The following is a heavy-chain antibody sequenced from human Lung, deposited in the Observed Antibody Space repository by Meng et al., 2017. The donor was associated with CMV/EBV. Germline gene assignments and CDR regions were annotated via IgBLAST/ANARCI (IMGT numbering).Heavy chain of an antibody. CDR3: ARYVPNGSFWYFDF. Sequence: QVHVLPVGADAKKPGASMTVSCKASGYIFTNYDSSWVRQAPGQGLEWMGWISVKNGEAKYPQNFQGRVTMTTDTTTSTAYMELRSLTSDDTAVYYCARYVPNGSFWYFDFWGRGTLVTVSS. CDR2: ISVKNGEA. V-gene: IGHV1-18*01. CDR1: GYIFTNYD. J-gene: IGHJ2*01. D-gene: IGHD6-13*01.